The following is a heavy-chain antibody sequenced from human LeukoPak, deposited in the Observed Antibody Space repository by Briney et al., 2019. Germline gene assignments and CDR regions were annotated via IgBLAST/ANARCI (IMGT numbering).Heavy chain of an antibody. CDR1: GFTFTSYT. Sequence: GGSLRLSCAASGFTFTSYTMSWVRQAPGKGLEWVSSITSSSSYIYYADSVKGRFTISRDNAKNSLYLQMTSLRVEDTAVYYCAKTYGHFDDWGQGTLVTVSS. D-gene: IGHD4-17*01. CDR3: AKTYGHFDD. CDR2: ITSSSSYI. V-gene: IGHV3-21*01. J-gene: IGHJ4*02.